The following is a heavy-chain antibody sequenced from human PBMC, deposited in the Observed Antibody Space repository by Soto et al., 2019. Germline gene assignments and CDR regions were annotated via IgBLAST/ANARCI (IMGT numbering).Heavy chain of an antibody. J-gene: IGHJ3*02. CDR1: GCSISGYY. V-gene: IGHV4-59*01. Sequence: SAPLSLTCTVSGCSISGYYWNWIRQPPGKGLEYIGHIYYIGTTNYNPSLKSRATISLDTSKNQFSLKLTSVTAADTAVYFCARGGSNYGANAFDIWDQGTMVTVS. CDR3: ARGGSNYGANAFDI. CDR2: IYYIGTT. D-gene: IGHD5-18*01.